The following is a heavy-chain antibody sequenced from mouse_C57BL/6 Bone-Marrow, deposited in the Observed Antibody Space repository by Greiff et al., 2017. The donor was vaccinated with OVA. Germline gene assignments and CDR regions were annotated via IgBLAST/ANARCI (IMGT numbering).Heavy chain of an antibody. CDR1: GYTFTSYW. V-gene: IGHV1-69*01. D-gene: IGHD1-1*01. CDR2: IDPSDSYT. Sequence: QVQLQQPGAELVMPGASVKLSCKASGYTFTSYWMHWVKQRPGQGLEWIGEIDPSDSYTNYNQKFKGKSTLTVDKSSSTAYMQLSSLTSEDSAVYYCARKGYYEAMDYWGQGTSVTVSS. CDR3: ARKGYYEAMDY. J-gene: IGHJ4*01.